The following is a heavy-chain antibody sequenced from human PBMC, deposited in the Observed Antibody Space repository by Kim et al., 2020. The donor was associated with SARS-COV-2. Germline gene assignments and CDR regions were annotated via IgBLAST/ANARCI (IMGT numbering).Heavy chain of an antibody. J-gene: IGHJ4*02. Sequence: YNDYAVSMKSRITINPDSSKNQLSLQLTAVTPEDTAVYYCARDRNRIFDYWGQGTLVTVSS. CDR3: ARDRNRIFDY. V-gene: IGHV6-1*01. CDR2: YN.